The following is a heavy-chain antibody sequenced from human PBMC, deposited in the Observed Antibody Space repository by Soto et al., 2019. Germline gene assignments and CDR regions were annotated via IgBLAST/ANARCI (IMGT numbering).Heavy chain of an antibody. J-gene: IGHJ4*02. CDR3: ARDRAHTATFDY. D-gene: IGHD5-18*01. V-gene: IGHV3-30-3*01. CDR1: GFTFSSYA. CDR2: ISYDGSNK. Sequence: QVQLVESGGGVVQPGRSLRLSCAASGFTFSSYAMHWVRQAPGKGLEWVAVISYDGSNKYYADSVKGRFTISRDNSKNTLYLQMNSLRAEDTAVYYCARDRAHTATFDYWGQGTLVTVSS.